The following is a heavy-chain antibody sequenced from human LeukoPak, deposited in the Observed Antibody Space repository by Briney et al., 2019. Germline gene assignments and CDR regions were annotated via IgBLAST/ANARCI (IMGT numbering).Heavy chain of an antibody. D-gene: IGHD2-21*02. J-gene: IGHJ5*02. CDR3: ARQGVTVGEPNWFDP. V-gene: IGHV4-39*01. Sequence: SETLSLTCTVSGGSISSSSYYWGWIRQPPGKGLEWIGSIYYSGSTYYNPSLKSRVTISVDTSKNQFSLKLSSVTAADTAVYYCARQGVTVGEPNWFDPWGQGTLVTVSS. CDR2: IYYSGST. CDR1: GGSISSSSYY.